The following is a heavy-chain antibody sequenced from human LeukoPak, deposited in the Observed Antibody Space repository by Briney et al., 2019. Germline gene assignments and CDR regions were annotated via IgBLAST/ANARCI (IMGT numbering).Heavy chain of an antibody. CDR3: AKVVGAASDAFDI. D-gene: IGHD1-26*01. CDR1: GFTFSSYA. Sequence: GGSLRLSCAASGFTFSSYAMSWVRQAPGKGLEWVSAISGSGGSTYYADSVKGRFTISRDNSKNTLYLQMNSLRAEDTAVYCCAKVVGAASDAFDIWGQGTMVTVSS. J-gene: IGHJ3*02. V-gene: IGHV3-23*01. CDR2: ISGSGGST.